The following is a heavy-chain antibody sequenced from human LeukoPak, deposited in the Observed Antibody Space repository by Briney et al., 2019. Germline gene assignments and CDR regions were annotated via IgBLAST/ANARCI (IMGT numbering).Heavy chain of an antibody. CDR1: GYTFTIYG. J-gene: IGHJ5*02. CDR2: ISAYNGNT. D-gene: IGHD2-15*01. CDR3: ASNKCSGDSCYSRWFDH. V-gene: IGHV1-18*04. Sequence: ASVTLSFTASGYTFTIYGITWVRLAHAQGQERMGWISAYNGNTNYAQELQGRVTMTTDTSTSTAYMKMRSLRSDDTAVYYCASNKCSGDSCYSRWFDHWGQGTLVTVSS.